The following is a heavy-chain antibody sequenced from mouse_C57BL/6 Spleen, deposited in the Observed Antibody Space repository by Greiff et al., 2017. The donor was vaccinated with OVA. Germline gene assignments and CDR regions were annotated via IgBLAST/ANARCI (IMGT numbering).Heavy chain of an antibody. Sequence: EVQLVESGPGLVKPSQSLSLTCSVTGYSITSGYYWNWIRQFPGNKLEWMGYISYDGSNNYNPSLKNRISITRDTSKNQFFLKLNSVTTEDTATYYCARDPDYYGSSYDYFDYWGQGTTLTVSS. CDR2: ISYDGSN. CDR1: GYSITSGYY. CDR3: ARDPDYYGSSYDYFDY. V-gene: IGHV3-6*01. D-gene: IGHD1-1*01. J-gene: IGHJ2*01.